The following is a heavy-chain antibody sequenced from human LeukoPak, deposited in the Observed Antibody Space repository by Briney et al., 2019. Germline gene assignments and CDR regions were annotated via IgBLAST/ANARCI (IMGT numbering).Heavy chain of an antibody. CDR2: IYYSGST. V-gene: IGHV4-31*03. Sequence: SQTLSLTCTVSGGSISSGGYYWSWIRQHPGKGLEWIGYIYYSGSTYYNPSLKSRVTISVDTSKNQFSLKLSSVTAADTAVYYCARDTGGGGPFYYWGQGTLVTVSS. D-gene: IGHD3-16*01. CDR1: GGSISSGGYY. CDR3: ARDTGGGGPFYY. J-gene: IGHJ4*02.